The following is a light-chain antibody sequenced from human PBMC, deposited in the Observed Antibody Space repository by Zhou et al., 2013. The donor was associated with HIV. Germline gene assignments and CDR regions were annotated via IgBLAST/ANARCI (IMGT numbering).Light chain of an antibody. V-gene: IGKV3-15*01. CDR3: QQYNNWPPLT. J-gene: IGKJ4*01. CDR1: QSISSN. Sequence: EILLTQSPATLSVSPGERATLSCRASQSISSNLAWYQQKPGQPPKLLIHSASTRATGTPARISGSGFGTEFTLTISSMQSEDFAVYYCQQYNNWPPLTFGGGTKVEIK. CDR2: SAS.